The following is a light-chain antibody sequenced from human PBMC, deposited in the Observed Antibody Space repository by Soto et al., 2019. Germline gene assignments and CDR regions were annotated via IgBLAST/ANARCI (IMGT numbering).Light chain of an antibody. CDR3: SSYTSSSTLGGV. J-gene: IGLJ1*01. V-gene: IGLV2-14*01. CDR2: DVG. Sequence: QSALTQPASVSGSPGQSITISCTGTSSDVGGYNYVSWHQQHPGKAPKLMIYDVGNRPSGVSNRFSGSKSGNTASLTISGLQAEDEADYYCSSYTSSSTLGGVFGTGTKLTVL. CDR1: SSDVGGYNY.